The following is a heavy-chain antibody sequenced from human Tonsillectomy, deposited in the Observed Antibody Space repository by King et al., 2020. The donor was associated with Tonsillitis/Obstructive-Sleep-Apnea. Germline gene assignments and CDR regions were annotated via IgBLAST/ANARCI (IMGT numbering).Heavy chain of an antibody. CDR3: ASTGDLYGSGNYFSNAMDV. D-gene: IGHD3-10*01. CDR1: GYSFTSYW. V-gene: IGHV5-10-1*03. Sequence: QLVQSGAEVKKPGESLRISCKGSGYSFTSYWINWVRQMPGKGLEWMGRIDPSDSYTNYSPSFQGHVTISADKSISTAYLQWSSLKASDTAIYYCASTGDLYGSGNYFSNAMDVWGQGTTVSVS. CDR2: IDPSDSYT. J-gene: IGHJ6*02.